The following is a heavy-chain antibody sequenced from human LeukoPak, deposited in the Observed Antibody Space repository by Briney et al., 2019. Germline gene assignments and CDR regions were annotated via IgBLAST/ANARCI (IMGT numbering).Heavy chain of an antibody. J-gene: IGHJ6*02. D-gene: IGHD3-3*01. CDR1: GGTFISYA. CDR3: ARGRFGVVIAGLYYYYGMDV. V-gene: IGHV1-69*01. Sequence: ASVKVSCKASGGTFISYAISWVRQAPGQGLEWMGGIIPIFGTANYAQKLQGRVTITADESTSTAYMELSSLRSEDTAVYYCARGRFGVVIAGLYYYYGMDVWGQGTTVTVSS. CDR2: IIPIFGTA.